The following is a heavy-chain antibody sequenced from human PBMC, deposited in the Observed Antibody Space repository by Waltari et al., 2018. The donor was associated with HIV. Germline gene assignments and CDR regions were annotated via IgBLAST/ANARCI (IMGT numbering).Heavy chain of an antibody. Sequence: EVHLLQSGPEVKKSGESLRISCRASGYSFPSHWNGWVRQTPGQGLHWMGSVYPSDSDTKYSPSFEGQVAILVDESINTAFLQWRSLKASDTGMYYCARVVVGGNDAFDIWGQGTMVTVSS. J-gene: IGHJ3*02. D-gene: IGHD1-26*01. CDR1: GYSFPSHW. CDR3: ARVVVGGNDAFDI. CDR2: VYPSDSDT. V-gene: IGHV5-51*01.